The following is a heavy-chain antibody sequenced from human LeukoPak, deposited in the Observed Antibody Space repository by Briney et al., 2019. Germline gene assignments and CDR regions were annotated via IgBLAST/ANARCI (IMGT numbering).Heavy chain of an antibody. CDR1: GGSISTYY. V-gene: IGHV4-59*01. CDR2: IYYSGST. D-gene: IGHD6-13*01. CDR3: ARDLIAAAGL. Sequence: SETLSLTCTVSGGSISTYYWTWIRQPPGKGLEWIGSIYYSGSTNYNPSLKSRVTISVDTSKNQFSLKLNSVTAADTAVYYCARDLIAAAGLWGQGTLVTVSS. J-gene: IGHJ4*02.